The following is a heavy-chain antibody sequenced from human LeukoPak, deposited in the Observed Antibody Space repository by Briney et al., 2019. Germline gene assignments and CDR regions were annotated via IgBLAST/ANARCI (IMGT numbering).Heavy chain of an antibody. J-gene: IGHJ4*02. D-gene: IGHD6-6*01. CDR3: ARLPRLLDS. CDR1: GFTFSDYY. CDR2: ISGSGSDI. V-gene: IGHV3-11*01. Sequence: GGSLRLSCAASGFTFSDYYMSWIRQAPGKGLEWLSYISGSGSDISYADSVKGQFTISRDNAKNSLYLQMNSLGAEDSAVYYCARLPRLLDSWGQGTLVTVSS.